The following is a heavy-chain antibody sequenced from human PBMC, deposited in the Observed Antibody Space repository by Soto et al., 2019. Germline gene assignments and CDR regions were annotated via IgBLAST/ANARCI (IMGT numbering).Heavy chain of an antibody. V-gene: IGHV3-13*01. D-gene: IGHD3-3*01. CDR1: GFTFSSYD. CDR2: IGTAGDT. CDR3: AKAGYYDFWSGYHITYYYYYYMDV. Sequence: GGSLRLSCAASGFTFSSYDMHWVRQATGKGLEWVSAIGTAGDTYYPGSVKGRFTISRENAKNSLYLQMNSLRAEDTAVYYCAKAGYYDFWSGYHITYYYYYYMDVWGKGTTVTVSS. J-gene: IGHJ6*03.